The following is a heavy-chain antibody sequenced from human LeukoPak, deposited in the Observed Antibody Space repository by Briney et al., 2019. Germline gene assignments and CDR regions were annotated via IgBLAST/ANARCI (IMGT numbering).Heavy chain of an antibody. CDR1: GFTFSSYG. CDR3: AKKGGSIAAADYPNWFDP. CDR2: ISGSGSST. Sequence: GGSLRPSCAASGFTFSSYGMRWVRQAPGKGLEWVSAISGSGSSTYYADSVKGRFTISRDNSKKTLYLQMNSLRAEDTAVYYCAKKGGSIAAADYPNWFDPWGQGTLVTVSS. V-gene: IGHV3-23*01. J-gene: IGHJ5*02. D-gene: IGHD6-13*01.